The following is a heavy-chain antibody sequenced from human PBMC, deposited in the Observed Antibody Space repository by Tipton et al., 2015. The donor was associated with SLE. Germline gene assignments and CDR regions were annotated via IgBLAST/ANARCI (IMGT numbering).Heavy chain of an antibody. CDR3: VKLGQQFSFEY. V-gene: IGHV5-51*03. CDR2: IYPGDSET. CDR1: GYSFTSYW. Sequence: QRGQGGEEGRKPGESLKISCKGSGYSFTSYWIGWVRQMPGKGLEWMGIIYPGDSETRYSPSFQGHVTISADKSITTAYLQWSSLRASDSAIYYCVKLGQQFSFEYWGQGTLITVSS. D-gene: IGHD1-7*01. J-gene: IGHJ4*02.